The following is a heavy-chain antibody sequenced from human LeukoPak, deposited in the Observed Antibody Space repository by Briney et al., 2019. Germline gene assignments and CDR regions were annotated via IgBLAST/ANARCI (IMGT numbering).Heavy chain of an antibody. V-gene: IGHV3-33*06. CDR3: AKEGDRGEALYYYYMDV. Sequence: GSLRLSCAASGFMFSDYGMHWVRQAPGKGLEGVAAIWYDGSNIFYADSVKGRFTISRDNSKNALYLQMNSLRAEDTADYYCAKEGDRGEALYYYYMDVWGNGTTVTVSS. CDR1: GFMFSDYG. D-gene: IGHD3-10*01. J-gene: IGHJ6*03. CDR2: IWYDGSNI.